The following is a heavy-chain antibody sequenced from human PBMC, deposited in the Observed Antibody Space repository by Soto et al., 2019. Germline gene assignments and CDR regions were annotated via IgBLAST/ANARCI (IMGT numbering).Heavy chain of an antibody. Sequence: ASVKVSCKASGYTFSDYYMHWVRQAPGQGLEWMGWINANSGGTTYAQKFQGRVTMTRDTSISTAYMELSRLSSDDTAIYYCARLQIEVAGTDWGQGTLVTVSS. CDR2: INANSGGT. CDR3: ARLQIEVAGTD. J-gene: IGHJ4*02. CDR1: GYTFSDYY. D-gene: IGHD6-19*01. V-gene: IGHV1-2*02.